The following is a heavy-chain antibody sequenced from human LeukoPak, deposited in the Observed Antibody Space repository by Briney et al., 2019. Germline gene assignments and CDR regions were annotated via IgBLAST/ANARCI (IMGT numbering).Heavy chain of an antibody. J-gene: IGHJ4*02. CDR2: ISKTSNTR. CDR1: GFTFSSHG. D-gene: IGHD5-12*01. CDR3: ARDRGYSNYYDY. V-gene: IGHV3-48*02. Sequence: GGSLRLSCAASGFTFSSHGMNWVRQTPGKGLEGGSYISKTSNTRDYADSVKGRFTISRDNDKNSLSLQMNSLRDEDTAVYYCARDRGYSNYYDYWGQGTLVTVSS.